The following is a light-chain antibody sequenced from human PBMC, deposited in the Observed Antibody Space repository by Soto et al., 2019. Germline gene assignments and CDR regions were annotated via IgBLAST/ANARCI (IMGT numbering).Light chain of an antibody. V-gene: IGLV1-40*01. CDR1: SSNIGADYD. CDR2: GNN. J-gene: IGLJ2*01. CDR3: SSYAGSNNHVV. Sequence: QSVLTQPPSVSGAPGQRVTISCSGSSSNIGADYDVHWYQQRPGTAPKLLIFGNNNRPSGVPDRFSGSKSGTSASLAITGLQAEDEADYYCSSYAGSNNHVVFGGGTKLTVL.